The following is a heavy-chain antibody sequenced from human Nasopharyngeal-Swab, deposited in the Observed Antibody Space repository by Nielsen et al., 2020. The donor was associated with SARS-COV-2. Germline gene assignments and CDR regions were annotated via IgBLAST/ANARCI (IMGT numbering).Heavy chain of an antibody. D-gene: IGHD6-19*01. J-gene: IGHJ4*02. CDR3: ARGVGQWLVLARPRRHYFDY. CDR1: GYTFSTYG. V-gene: IGHV1-69*06. CDR2: IIPIFGTA. Sequence: SVKVSCKSSGYTFSTYGFNWVRQAPGQGLEWMGGIIPIFGTANYAQKFQGRVTITADKSTSTAYMELSSLRSEDTAVYYCARGVGQWLVLARPRRHYFDYWGQGTLVTVSS.